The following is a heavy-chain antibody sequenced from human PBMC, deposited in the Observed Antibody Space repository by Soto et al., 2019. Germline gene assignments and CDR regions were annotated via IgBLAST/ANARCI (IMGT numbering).Heavy chain of an antibody. J-gene: IGHJ6*02. Sequence: GGSLRLSCAASGFTFSSYAMHWVRQAPGKGLEWVAVISYDEGNKYYADSVKSRFTISRDNSKNTLYLQMNSLRAEDTAVYYCATAPAIVTTLGYYGLDVWGQGTTVTVSS. V-gene: IGHV3-30-3*01. CDR3: ATAPAIVTTLGYYGLDV. D-gene: IGHD1-26*01. CDR1: GFTFSSYA. CDR2: ISYDEGNK.